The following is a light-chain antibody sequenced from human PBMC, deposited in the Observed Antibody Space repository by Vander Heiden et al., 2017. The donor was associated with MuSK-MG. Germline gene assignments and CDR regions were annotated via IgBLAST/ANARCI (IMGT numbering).Light chain of an antibody. CDR3: SSYTRSTTLV. J-gene: IGLJ1*01. Sequence: QSALTQPASVSGSPGPSITISCTGTSSDVGGYNYVSWYQQHPGKAPKLMIYDVSNRPSGVSNRFSGSKSGNTASLTISGLQAEDEADYYCSSYTRSTTLVFGSGTKVTVL. CDR2: DVS. V-gene: IGLV2-14*03. CDR1: SSDVGGYNY.